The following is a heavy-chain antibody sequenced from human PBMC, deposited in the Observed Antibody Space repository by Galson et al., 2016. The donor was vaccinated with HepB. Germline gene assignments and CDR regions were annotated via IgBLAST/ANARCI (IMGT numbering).Heavy chain of an antibody. V-gene: IGHV3-9*01. CDR2: ITFNGGTT. J-gene: IGHJ6*02. CDR3: AKDRGISYPLFGLGV. Sequence: SLRLSCAASGFTVDNYAMHWVRQAPGKGLEWVSLITFNGGTTDYADSVQGRFTISKDNANRSLYLQMNSLRPEDTAVYYCAKDRGISYPLFGLGVWGRGTTVIVS. CDR1: GFTVDNYA. D-gene: IGHD2-21*01.